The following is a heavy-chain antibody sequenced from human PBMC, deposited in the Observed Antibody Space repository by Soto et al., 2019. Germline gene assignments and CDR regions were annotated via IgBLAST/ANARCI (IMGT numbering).Heavy chain of an antibody. J-gene: IGHJ4*02. CDR2: IIPIFGTA. CDR3: ARQLAYCAGDCYTEPIDY. V-gene: IGHV1-69*06. CDR1: GGTFSSYA. Sequence: GASVKVSCKASGGTFSSYAISWVRQAPGQGLEWMGGIIPIFGTANYAQKFQGRVTITADKSTSTAYMELSSLRSEDTAVYYCARQLAYCAGDCYTEPIDYWGQGTLVTVSS. D-gene: IGHD2-21*02.